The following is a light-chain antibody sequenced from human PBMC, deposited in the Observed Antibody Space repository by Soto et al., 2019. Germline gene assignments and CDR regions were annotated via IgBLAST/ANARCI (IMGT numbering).Light chain of an antibody. CDR1: ESVSNF. J-gene: IGKJ5*01. V-gene: IGKV3-11*01. Sequence: EIVLTQAPATLSLSPGERATLSCRASESVSNFLAWYQQRPGQAPRLFIYDASNRATGIPARFSGSGSGTDFTLTISSLEPEDFAIYFCQQRSDWPPWVTFGQGTRLEIK. CDR2: DAS. CDR3: QQRSDWPPWVT.